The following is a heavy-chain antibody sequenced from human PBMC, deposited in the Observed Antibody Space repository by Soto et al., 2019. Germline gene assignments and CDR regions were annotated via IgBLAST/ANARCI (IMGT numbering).Heavy chain of an antibody. CDR2: SHNSGST. CDR3: ARLGFCSGDRCRPDR. V-gene: IGHV4-59*08. CDR1: GDPMNSDD. Sequence: SETLFLTCRISGDPMNSDDRNWIRQSPGKGLEWMGYSHNSGSTYYNPSLGSRVTISLDTAKKQYSLKLTSVTAADTAVYYCARLGFCSGDRCRPDRWGQGTLFTVSS. D-gene: IGHD2-15*01. J-gene: IGHJ5*02.